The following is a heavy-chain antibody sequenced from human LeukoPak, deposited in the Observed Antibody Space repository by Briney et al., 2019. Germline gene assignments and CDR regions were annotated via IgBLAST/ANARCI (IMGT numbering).Heavy chain of an antibody. CDR1: GFTFSNYD. V-gene: IGHV3-23*01. Sequence: GGSLRLSCAVSGFTFSNYDMNWVRQAPGKGPEWVTTISASGIHIYFADSAKGRFTISRDNSRNTLELQMNSLRGEDTAVYYCVRMVSGDSWGQGTLVTVTS. CDR3: VRMVSGDS. D-gene: IGHD2-8*01. J-gene: IGHJ4*02. CDR2: ISASGIHI.